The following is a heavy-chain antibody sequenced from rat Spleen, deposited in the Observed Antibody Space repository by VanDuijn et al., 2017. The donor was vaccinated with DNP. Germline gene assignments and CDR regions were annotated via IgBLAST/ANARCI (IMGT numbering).Heavy chain of an antibody. Sequence: EVQLQESGPGLVESSQSLSLTCSVTGYSITRNFRWNWIRRFPGKKLEWMGFVTNAGSTDYNPSLKSRISITTDTSKNQFFLQVNSMTTEDTATYYCAIQLGVFDFWGQGVPVTVSS. D-gene: IGHD4-6*01. J-gene: IGHJ2*01. CDR1: GYSITRNFR. CDR2: VTNAGST. CDR3: AIQLGVFDF. V-gene: IGHV3-3*01.